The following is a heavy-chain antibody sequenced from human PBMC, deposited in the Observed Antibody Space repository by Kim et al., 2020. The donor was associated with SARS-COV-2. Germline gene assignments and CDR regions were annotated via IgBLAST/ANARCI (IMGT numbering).Heavy chain of an antibody. V-gene: IGHV4-38-2*02. CDR3: AREGDSSGYYSFDY. CDR1: GYSISSGYY. D-gene: IGHD3-22*01. Sequence: SETLSLTCTVSGYSISSGYYWGWIRQPPGKGLEWIGSIYHSGSTYYNPSLKSRVTISVDTSKNQFSLKLSSVTAADTAVYYCAREGDSSGYYSFDYWGQGTLVTVSS. J-gene: IGHJ4*02. CDR2: IYHSGST.